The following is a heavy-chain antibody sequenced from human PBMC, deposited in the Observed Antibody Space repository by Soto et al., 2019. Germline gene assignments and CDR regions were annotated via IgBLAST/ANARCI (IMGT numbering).Heavy chain of an antibody. CDR1: GFTFSSYG. J-gene: IGHJ6*02. CDR2: ISYDGSNK. Sequence: QVQLVESGGGVVQPGRSLRLSCAASGFTFSSYGMNWVRQAPGKGLEWVAVISYDGSNKYYADSVKGRFTISRDNSKNTLYLQMNSLRAEDTAVYYCAKDRQRFRGMDVWGQGTTVTGSS. CDR3: AKDRQRFRGMDV. V-gene: IGHV3-30*18. D-gene: IGHD3-10*01.